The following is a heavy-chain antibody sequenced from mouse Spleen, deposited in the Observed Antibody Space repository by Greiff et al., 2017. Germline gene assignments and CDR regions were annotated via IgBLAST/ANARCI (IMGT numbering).Heavy chain of an antibody. V-gene: IGHV5-9*01. J-gene: IGHJ4*01. D-gene: IGHD2-13*01. CDR3: ERQKWGLVNAMDY. CDR2: ISSGGGNT. CDR1: GFTFSSYA. Sequence: EVMLVEPGGGLVKLGGSLKLSCAASGFTFSSYAMSWVRQTPGKRLEWVATISSGGGNTYYPDSVKGRVTISRDTATNTLYLQLSSLKSEDKDMYYCERQKWGLVNAMDYWGQGTSVTVSS.